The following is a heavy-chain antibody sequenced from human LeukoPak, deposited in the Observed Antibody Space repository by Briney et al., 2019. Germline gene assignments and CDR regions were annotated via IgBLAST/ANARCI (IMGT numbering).Heavy chain of an antibody. J-gene: IGHJ3*02. D-gene: IGHD4/OR15-4a*01. CDR1: GCSISSYY. V-gene: IGHV4-59*08. Sequence: PSETLTLTCTVSGCSISSYYWSWIRQPPGKGLEWIGYIYYSGSTNYNPSLKSRVTISVDTYKNQFSLKLSSVAAADTAVYYCARHGQGCYDAFDIWGQGTMVTVSS. CDR2: IYYSGST. CDR3: ARHGQGCYDAFDI.